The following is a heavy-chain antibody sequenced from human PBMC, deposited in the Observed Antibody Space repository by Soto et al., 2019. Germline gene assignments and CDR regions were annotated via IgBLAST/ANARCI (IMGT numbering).Heavy chain of an antibody. CDR3: ARRIAAAGYNWFDP. Sequence: ASVKVSCKASGYTFTSYGISWVRQAPGQGLEWMGWISAYNGNTNYAQKLQGRVTMTTDTSTSTAYMELRSLRSDDTAVYYCARRIAAAGYNWFDPWGQGTLVTVSS. CDR2: ISAYNGNT. CDR1: GYTFTSYG. V-gene: IGHV1-18*01. J-gene: IGHJ5*02. D-gene: IGHD6-13*01.